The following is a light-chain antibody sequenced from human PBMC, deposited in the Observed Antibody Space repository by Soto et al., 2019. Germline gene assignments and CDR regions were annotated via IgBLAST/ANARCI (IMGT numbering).Light chain of an antibody. CDR1: SSNIGTND. Sequence: QSVLTQPPSASGTPGQRVTISCSGSSSNIGTNDAFWYQQLPGTAPKLLIYRSNQRPSEVPDRLSGSKSATSASLAISALRPSDEAAYYCAPWYYSRSGVLFGGGTKLTVL. CDR3: APWYYSRSGVL. J-gene: IGLJ2*01. CDR2: RSN. V-gene: IGLV1-47*01.